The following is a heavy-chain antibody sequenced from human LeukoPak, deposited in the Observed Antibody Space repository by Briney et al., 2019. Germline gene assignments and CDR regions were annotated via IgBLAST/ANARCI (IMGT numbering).Heavy chain of an antibody. CDR3: ARGHYYGSGSYYNFRYYMDV. CDR2: IYTSGST. J-gene: IGHJ6*03. Sequence: SETLSLTCTVSGGSISSGSYYWSWIRQPAGKGLEWIGRIYTSGSTNYNPSLKSRVTISVDTPKNQFSLKLSSVTAADTAVYYCARGHYYGSGSYYNFRYYMDVWGKGTTVTISS. V-gene: IGHV4-61*02. D-gene: IGHD3-10*01. CDR1: GGSISSGSYY.